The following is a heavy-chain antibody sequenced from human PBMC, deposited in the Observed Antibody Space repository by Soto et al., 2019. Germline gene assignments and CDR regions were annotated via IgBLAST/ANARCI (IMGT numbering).Heavy chain of an antibody. Sequence: QITLNESGPTVVRPTETLTLTCRFSGFSLTTRGVGVGWVRQSPGKAPEWLALIYWDDDKRYSESLKSSLTITKDTSKNQVVLTVANLDPTDTATYYCAHRVLRTVFGLVTTTAIYFDFWGQGTPVAVSS. D-gene: IGHD3-3*01. CDR2: IYWDDDK. J-gene: IGHJ4*02. CDR3: AHRVLRTVFGLVTTTAIYFDF. CDR1: GFSLTTRGVG. V-gene: IGHV2-5*02.